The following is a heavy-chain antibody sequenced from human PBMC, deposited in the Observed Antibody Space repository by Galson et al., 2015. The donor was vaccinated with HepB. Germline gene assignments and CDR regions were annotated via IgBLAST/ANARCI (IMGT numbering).Heavy chain of an antibody. CDR1: GFTVSSNY. V-gene: IGHV3-66*01. J-gene: IGHJ4*02. CDR3: ARDLYIRAGGGGGSFLGY. D-gene: IGHD1-26*01. CDR2: IYSGGST. Sequence: SLRLSCAASGFTVSSNYMSWVRQAPGKGLEWVSVIYSGGSTYYADSVKGSFTISRDNSKNTLYLQMNSLRAEDTAVYYCARDLYIRAGGGGGSFLGYWGQGTLVTVSS.